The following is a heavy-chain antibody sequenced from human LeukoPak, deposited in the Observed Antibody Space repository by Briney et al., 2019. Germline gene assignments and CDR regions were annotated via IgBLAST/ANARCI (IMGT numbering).Heavy chain of an antibody. D-gene: IGHD6-19*01. CDR1: GFTFSSYW. Sequence: GGSLRLSCAASGFTFSSYWMNWARQAPGKGLEWVASINHNGNVNYYVDSVKGRFTISRDNAKNSLYLQMNSLRAEDTAVYYCARRIYGYSSGWYFDYWGQGTLVTVSS. CDR2: INHNGNVN. J-gene: IGHJ4*02. CDR3: ARRIYGYSSGWYFDY. V-gene: IGHV3-7*01.